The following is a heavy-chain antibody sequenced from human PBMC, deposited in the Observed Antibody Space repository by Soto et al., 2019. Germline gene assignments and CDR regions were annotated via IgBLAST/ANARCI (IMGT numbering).Heavy chain of an antibody. CDR2: MNPNSGNT. D-gene: IGHD6-19*01. CDR1: GYTFTSYD. CDR3: TRERAVAGFDY. J-gene: IGHJ4*02. V-gene: IGHV1-8*01. Sequence: QVQLVQSGAEVKKPGASVKVSCKASGYTFTSYDINWVRQATGQGLEWMGWMNPNSGNTGYAQKFQGRVTMTRNNSISTAYMALSSLRSKDTAVYYCTRERAVAGFDYWGQGTLVTVSS.